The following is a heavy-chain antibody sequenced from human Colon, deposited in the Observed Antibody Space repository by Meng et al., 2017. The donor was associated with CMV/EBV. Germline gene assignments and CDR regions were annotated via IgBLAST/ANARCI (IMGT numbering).Heavy chain of an antibody. Sequence: SETLSLTCTVSGGSIINSYLYWGWVRQPPGKGLEWIGTVYYSGATQYNPALRSRVTVTVDTSRNQFSLTMISVTAADTAVYYCAKELRGSDYFGPGYWGRGTLVTVSS. J-gene: IGHJ4*02. V-gene: IGHV4-39*07. CDR2: VYYSGAT. CDR3: AKELRGSDYFGPGY. CDR1: GGSIINSYLY. D-gene: IGHD2/OR15-2a*01.